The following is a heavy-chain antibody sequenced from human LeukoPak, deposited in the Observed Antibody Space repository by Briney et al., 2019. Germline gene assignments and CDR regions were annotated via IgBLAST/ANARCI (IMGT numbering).Heavy chain of an antibody. CDR3: ARHQDYGGYYFDY. V-gene: IGHV4-59*08. CDR1: GGSISSYY. J-gene: IGHJ4*02. CDR2: IYYSGST. Sequence: SETLSLTCAVYGGSISSYYWSWIRQPPGKGLEWIGYIYYSGSTNYNPSLKSRVTISVDTSKNQFSLKLSSVTAADTAVYYCARHQDYGGYYFDYWGQGTLVTVSS. D-gene: IGHD4-17*01.